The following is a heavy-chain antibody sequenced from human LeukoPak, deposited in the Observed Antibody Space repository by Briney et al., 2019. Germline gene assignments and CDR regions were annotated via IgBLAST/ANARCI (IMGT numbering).Heavy chain of an antibody. CDR2: ISWRGGTT. Sequence: GGSLRLSCAASGFTFSIYAMSCVREAPGKGGEGFSPISWRGGTTYYPASVKGRFPISRDNSKSTLYVQMNSLRAEDTAVYYCAIVVAARQGTIDPWGQGTLVTISS. CDR3: AIVVAARQGTIDP. J-gene: IGHJ5*02. D-gene: IGHD6-6*01. V-gene: IGHV3-23*01. CDR1: GFTFSIYA.